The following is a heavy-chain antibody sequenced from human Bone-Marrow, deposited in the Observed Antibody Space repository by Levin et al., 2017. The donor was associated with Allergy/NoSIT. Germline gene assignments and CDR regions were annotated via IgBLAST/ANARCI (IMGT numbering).Heavy chain of an antibody. CDR3: ARARAYGDKIFDY. V-gene: IGHV3-30-3*01. Sequence: GESLKISCAASGYIFSSYSMHWVRQAPGKGLEWVAVISYAESNKYYADSVKGRFTIARDNSKNTLYLQLSSLRVEDTAVYYCARARAYGDKIFDYWGQGTLVTVSS. CDR1: GYIFSSYS. J-gene: IGHJ4*02. CDR2: ISYAESNK. D-gene: IGHD4-17*01.